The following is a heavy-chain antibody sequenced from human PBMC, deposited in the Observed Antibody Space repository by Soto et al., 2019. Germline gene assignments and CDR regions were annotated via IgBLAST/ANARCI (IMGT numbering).Heavy chain of an antibody. J-gene: IGHJ4*02. D-gene: IGHD3-10*01. CDR2: IYSSGNT. Sequence: SETLSLTCSVSGGSINTYYWSWIRQPPGKELEWIGYIYSSGNTHYNPSLKSRVTISVDTSNNQFSLRLSSVTAADTAVYFCARNRGPTSYFDYGGQGALVTVSS. CDR3: ARNRGPTSYFDY. CDR1: GGSINTYY. V-gene: IGHV4-59*01.